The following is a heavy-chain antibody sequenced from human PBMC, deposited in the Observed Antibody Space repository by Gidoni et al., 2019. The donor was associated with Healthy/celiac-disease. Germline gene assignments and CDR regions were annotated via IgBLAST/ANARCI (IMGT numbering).Heavy chain of an antibody. J-gene: IGHJ4*02. Sequence: QVQLVVSGGGVVQPGRSLRLSCTASGFTFSSYGMHWVRQAPGKGLEWVAVISYDGSDKFYADSLKGRFTISRDNSKNTLYLQMNSLRAEDTAVYYCAKDSESVVIPAAPGDYWGQGTLVTVSS. CDR3: AKDSESVVIPAAPGDY. V-gene: IGHV3-30*18. D-gene: IGHD2-2*01. CDR1: GFTFSSYG. CDR2: ISYDGSDK.